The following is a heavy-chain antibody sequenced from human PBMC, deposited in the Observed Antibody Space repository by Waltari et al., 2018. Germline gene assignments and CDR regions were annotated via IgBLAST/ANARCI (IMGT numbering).Heavy chain of an antibody. V-gene: IGHV1-24*01. CDR3: ARVRRTPRYYMDV. CDR1: GYTLTELS. J-gene: IGHJ6*03. CDR2: FDPEDGET. Sequence: QVQLVQSGAEVKKPGASVKVSCKVSGYTLTELSMHWVRQAPGKGLEWMGGFDPEDGETIYAQKFQGRVTITADESTSTAYMELSSLRSEDTAVYYCARVRRTPRYYMDVWGKGTTVTVSS.